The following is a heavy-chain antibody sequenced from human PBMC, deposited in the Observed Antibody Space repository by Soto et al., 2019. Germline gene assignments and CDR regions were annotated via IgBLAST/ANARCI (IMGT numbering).Heavy chain of an antibody. CDR2: ISYDGSKK. CDR3: ARVTVTYFDY. Sequence: QVQLVESGGGVVQPGRSLRLSCAASGFTFSSYAMHWVRQAPGKGLEWVAVISYDGSKKYYADSVKGRFTISRDNSKNTLYLQMNSLRAEDTAVYYCARVTVTYFDYWGQGTLVTVSS. CDR1: GFTFSSYA. V-gene: IGHV3-30-3*01. D-gene: IGHD4-17*01. J-gene: IGHJ4*02.